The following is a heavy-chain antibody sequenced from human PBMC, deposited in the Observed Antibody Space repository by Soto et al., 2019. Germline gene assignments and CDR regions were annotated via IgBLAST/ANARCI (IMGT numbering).Heavy chain of an antibody. V-gene: IGHV3-21*01. CDR1: GFTFSSYS. CDR2: ISSSSSYI. D-gene: IGHD3-22*01. Sequence: GGSLRLSCAASGFTFSSYSMNWVRQAPGKGLEWVSSISSSSSYIYYADSVKGRFTISRDNAKNSLYPQMNSLRAEDTAVYYCARDYKSGSGYYEYWGQGTLVTVSS. J-gene: IGHJ4*02. CDR3: ARDYKSGSGYYEY.